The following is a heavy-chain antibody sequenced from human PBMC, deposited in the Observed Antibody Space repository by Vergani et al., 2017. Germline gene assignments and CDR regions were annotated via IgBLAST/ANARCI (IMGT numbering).Heavy chain of an antibody. V-gene: IGHV1-69*04. CDR1: GGTFSSYA. J-gene: IGHJ2*01. CDR2: IIPILGKA. Sequence: QVQLVQSGAEVKKPGSSVKVSCKASGGTFSSYAISWVRQAPGQGIEWMGRIIPILGKANYAQKFQGRVTITADKSTSTAYMELSSLGSEDTAVYYCARNEVVLMVYAAPINWYFDLWGRGTLVTVSS. D-gene: IGHD2-8*01. CDR3: ARNEVVLMVYAAPINWYFDL.